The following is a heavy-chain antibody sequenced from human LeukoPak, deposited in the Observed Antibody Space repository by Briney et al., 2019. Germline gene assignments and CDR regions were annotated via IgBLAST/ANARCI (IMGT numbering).Heavy chain of an antibody. CDR3: AKWCCYGSGSYKNYYYYYMDV. J-gene: IGHJ6*03. CDR2: IIPIFGTA. D-gene: IGHD3-10*01. Sequence: ASVKVSCKASGGTFSSYAISWVRQAPGQGLEWMGGIIPIFGTANYAQKFQGRVTITADKSTSTAYMELSSLRSEDTAVYYCAKWCCYGSGSYKNYYYYYMDVWGKGTTVTVSS. CDR1: GGTFSSYA. V-gene: IGHV1-69*06.